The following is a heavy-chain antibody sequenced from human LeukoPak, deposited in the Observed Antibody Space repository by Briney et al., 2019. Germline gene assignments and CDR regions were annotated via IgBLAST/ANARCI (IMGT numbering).Heavy chain of an antibody. J-gene: IGHJ4*02. CDR2: IYYSGST. D-gene: IGHD3-22*01. CDR1: GGSFSGHY. V-gene: IGHV4-34*01. Sequence: SETLSLTCAVYGGSFSGHYWSWIRQPPGKGLEWIGSIYYSGSTYYNPSLKSRVTVSVDTSKNQFSLKVTSVTAADTAVYYCARDVVTKIQYWGQGILVSVSS. CDR3: ARDVVTKIQY.